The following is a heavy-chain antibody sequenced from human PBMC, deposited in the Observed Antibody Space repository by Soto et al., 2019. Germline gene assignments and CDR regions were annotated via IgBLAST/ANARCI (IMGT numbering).Heavy chain of an antibody. CDR3: ARAFTITIFGVAHEHYYGMDV. CDR1: GGTFSSYA. D-gene: IGHD3-3*01. CDR2: IIPIFGTA. J-gene: IGHJ6*02. V-gene: IGHV1-69*06. Sequence: ASVKVSCKASGGTFSSYAISWVRQAPGQGLEWMGGIIPIFGTANYAQKFQGRVTITADKSTSTAYMELSSLRSEDTAVYYCARAFTITIFGVAHEHYYGMDVWGQGTTVTVSS.